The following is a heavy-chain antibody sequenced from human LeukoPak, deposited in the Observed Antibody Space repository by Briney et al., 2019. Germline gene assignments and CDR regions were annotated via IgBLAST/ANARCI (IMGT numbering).Heavy chain of an antibody. CDR2: VDTTGRHI. D-gene: IGHD3-3*01. V-gene: IGHV3-21*01. CDR3: ARDVVFWSGYPFDY. Sequence: GGSLRLSCGASGFTFNRHNIHWVRQAPGKALEWVSSVDTTGRHIYYADSVRGRFTISRDDANDSVSLQMNSLRAEDTAVYYCARDVVFWSGYPFDYWGQGTLVTVSS. J-gene: IGHJ4*02. CDR1: GFTFNRHN.